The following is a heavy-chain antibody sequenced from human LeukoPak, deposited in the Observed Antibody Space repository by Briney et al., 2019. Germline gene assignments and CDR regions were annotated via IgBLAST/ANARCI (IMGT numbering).Heavy chain of an antibody. D-gene: IGHD2-21*02. J-gene: IGHJ2*01. V-gene: IGHV4-30-2*01. CDR1: GGSISSYS. CDR3: ARASLAYCGGDCYYYWYFDL. CDR2: IYHSGST. Sequence: PSETLSLTCTVSGGSISSYSWSWIRQPPGKGLEWIGYIYHSGSTYYNPSLKSRVTISVDRSKNQFSLKLSSVTAADTAVYYCARASLAYCGGDCYYYWYFDLWGRGTLVTVSS.